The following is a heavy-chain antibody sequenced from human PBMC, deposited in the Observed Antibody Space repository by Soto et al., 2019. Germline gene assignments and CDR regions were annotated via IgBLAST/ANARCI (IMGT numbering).Heavy chain of an antibody. Sequence: EVQLLESGGGLVQPGGSLRLSCAASGFTFSSYAMTWVRQAPGKGLEWVSTISGSGGNTYFADSVKGRFTISRDNSKNTLHLQMSSLRAEDTAIYYCAKDQKSGNYYYYGMDVWGQGTTVTVSS. CDR1: GFTFSSYA. CDR3: AKDQKSGNYYYYGMDV. J-gene: IGHJ6*02. D-gene: IGHD1-1*01. CDR2: ISGSGGNT. V-gene: IGHV3-23*01.